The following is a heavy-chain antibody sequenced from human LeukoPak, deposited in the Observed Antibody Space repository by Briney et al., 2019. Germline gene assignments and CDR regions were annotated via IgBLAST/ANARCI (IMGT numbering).Heavy chain of an antibody. CDR2: IIPILGIA. V-gene: IGHV1-69*04. CDR1: GGTFSSYA. J-gene: IGHJ6*02. D-gene: IGHD3-22*01. CDR3: ARDPSTGYYDSSGYYFSPYYYYGMDV. Sequence: SVNVSCKASGGTFSSYAISWVRQAPGQGLEWMGRIIPILGIANYAQKFQGRVTITADKSTSTAYMELSSLRSEDTAVYYCARDPSTGYYDSSGYYFSPYYYYGMDVWGQGTTVTVSS.